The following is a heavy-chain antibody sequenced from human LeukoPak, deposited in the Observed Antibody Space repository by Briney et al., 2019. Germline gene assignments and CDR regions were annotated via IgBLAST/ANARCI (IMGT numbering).Heavy chain of an antibody. CDR2: ISGSGGST. V-gene: IGHV3-23*01. CDR3: AKDPAAGKGVLDY. CDR1: GFTFSSYA. D-gene: IGHD6-13*01. J-gene: IGHJ4*02. Sequence: PGGSLRLSCAASGFTFSSYAVSWVRQAPGKGLEWVSAISGSGGSTYYADSVKGRFTISRDNSKNTLYLQMNSLRAEDTAVYYCAKDPAAGKGVLDYWGQGTLVTVSS.